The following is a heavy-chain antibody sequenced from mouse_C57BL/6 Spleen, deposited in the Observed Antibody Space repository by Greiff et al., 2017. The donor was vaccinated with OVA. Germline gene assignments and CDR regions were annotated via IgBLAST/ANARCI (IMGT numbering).Heavy chain of an antibody. V-gene: IGHV6-3*01. J-gene: IGHJ3*01. Sequence: EVKLMESGGGLVQPGGSMKLSCVASGFTFSNYWMNWVRQSPEKGLEWVAQIRLKSDNYATHYAESVKGRFTISRDDSKSSVYLQMNNLRAEDTGMYYCPYDYQAWFAYWGQGTLVTVSA. CDR1: GFTFSNYW. CDR2: IRLKSDNYAT. D-gene: IGHD2-4*01. CDR3: PYDYQAWFAY.